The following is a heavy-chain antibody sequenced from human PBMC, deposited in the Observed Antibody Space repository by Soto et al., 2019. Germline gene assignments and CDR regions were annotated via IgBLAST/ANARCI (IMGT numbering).Heavy chain of an antibody. D-gene: IGHD4-17*01. Sequence: EVQLVESGGGLVQPGGSLRLSCAASGFTVSSNYMSWVRQAPGKGLEWVSIIYGGGRTNYADSVKGRFTVSRDNYKNTRYRQVNSLRAEYTGMYYCCDLSAVTINGLFDLWGRGTLVTVSS. V-gene: IGHV3-66*01. J-gene: IGHJ2*01. CDR3: CDLSAVTINGLFDL. CDR2: IYGGGRT. CDR1: GFTVSSNY.